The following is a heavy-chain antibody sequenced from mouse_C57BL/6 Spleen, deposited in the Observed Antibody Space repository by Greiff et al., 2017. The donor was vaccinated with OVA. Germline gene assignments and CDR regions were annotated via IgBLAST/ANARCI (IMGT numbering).Heavy chain of an antibody. Sequence: VKRVESGPGLVAPSQSLSITCTVSGFSLTSYGVHWVRQPPGKGLEWLVVIWSDGSTTYNSALSSTLGISQDNSNSQVFLKMNRLQTDDTAMYYCARHRTYYGSKSGYFDVWGTGTTVTVSS. V-gene: IGHV2-6-1*01. J-gene: IGHJ1*03. D-gene: IGHD1-1*01. CDR3: ARHRTYYGSKSGYFDV. CDR2: IWSDGST. CDR1: GFSLTSYG.